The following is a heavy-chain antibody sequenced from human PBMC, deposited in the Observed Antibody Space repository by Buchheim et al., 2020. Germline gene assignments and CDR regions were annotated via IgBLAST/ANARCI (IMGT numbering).Heavy chain of an antibody. CDR2: IIPILGIA. V-gene: IGHV1-69*04. Sequence: QVQLVQSGAEVKKPGSSVKVSCKASGGTFSSYAISWVRQAPGQGLEWMGRIIPILGIANYAQKFQGRVTITADKSTSTAYMELSSLRSEDTAVYYCARPYDFWSGSIRTYYYYGMDVWGQGTT. J-gene: IGHJ6*02. D-gene: IGHD3-3*01. CDR1: GGTFSSYA. CDR3: ARPYDFWSGSIRTYYYYGMDV.